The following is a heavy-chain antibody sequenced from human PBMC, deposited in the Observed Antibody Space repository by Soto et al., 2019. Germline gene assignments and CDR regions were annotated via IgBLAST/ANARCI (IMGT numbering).Heavy chain of an antibody. CDR1: GGTFSTYG. CDR3: AIGGIPVFYYPAQSEP. V-gene: IGHV1-69*01. CDR2: INPNFCTT. Sequence: QVQLVQSGAEVKKPGSSVKVSCKSSGGTFSTYGVFWVRQAPGQGLEWMGGINPNFCTTNYAQKFQDRVKTTTDAATITLYIRRTNPKSDYTAVYYSAIGGIPVFYYPAQSEPWGHRTVVTVSS. J-gene: IGHJ5*02. D-gene: IGHD1-26*01.